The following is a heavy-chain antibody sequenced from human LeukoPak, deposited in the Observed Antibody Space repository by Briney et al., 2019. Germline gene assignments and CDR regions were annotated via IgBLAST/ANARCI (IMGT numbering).Heavy chain of an antibody. D-gene: IGHD3-3*01. V-gene: IGHV3-23*01. Sequence: PGGSLRLSCAASGFTFSNAWMSWVRQAPGKGLEWVSAISGSGGSTYYADSVKGRFTISRDNSKNTLYLQMNSLRAEDTAVYYCAKDSRYTTYDFWSGYTIDYWGQGTLVTVSS. CDR1: GFTFSNAW. J-gene: IGHJ4*02. CDR2: ISGSGGST. CDR3: AKDSRYTTYDFWSGYTIDY.